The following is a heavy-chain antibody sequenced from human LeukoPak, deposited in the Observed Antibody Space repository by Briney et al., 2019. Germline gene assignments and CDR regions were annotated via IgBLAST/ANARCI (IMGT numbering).Heavy chain of an antibody. CDR3: ARDRTSGIFDP. J-gene: IGHJ5*02. CDR1: GGSINYYY. V-gene: IGHV4-4*07. Sequence: SETLSLTCIVSGGSINYYYWSWIRQAAGEGLEWIGRVSASGNTNYNPSLKSRVTISVDKSKNQFSLKLSSVTAADTAVYYCARDRTSGIFDPWGQGTLVTVSS. D-gene: IGHD1-26*01. CDR2: VSASGNT.